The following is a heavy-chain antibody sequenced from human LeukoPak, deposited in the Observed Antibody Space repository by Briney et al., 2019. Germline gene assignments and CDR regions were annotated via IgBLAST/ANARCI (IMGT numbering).Heavy chain of an antibody. V-gene: IGHV3-30*18. CDR1: GFTFNNYG. CDR2: ISYDGSNE. CDR3: AKGPAPRLGEFSYHALVDY. D-gene: IGHD3-16*02. J-gene: IGHJ4*02. Sequence: GKSLRLSCAASGFTFNNYGMHWVRQAPGKGLEWVAFISYDGSNENIADSVKGRFIISRDNSKNTLYLQMNSLRAEDTAVYYCAKGPAPRLGEFSYHALVDYWGQGTLVTVSS.